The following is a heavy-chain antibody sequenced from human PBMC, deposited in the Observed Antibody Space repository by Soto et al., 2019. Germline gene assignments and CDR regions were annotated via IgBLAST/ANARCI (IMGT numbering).Heavy chain of an antibody. V-gene: IGHV4-34*01. CDR3: ASFYGSGSYYGYYYYYGMDV. D-gene: IGHD3-10*01. CDR1: GGSFSGYS. Sequence: SETLSLTCAVYGGSFSGYSWTWIRQPPGTGLEWIGEINHSGSTNYNPSLKSRVTISVDTSKNQFSLKLSSVTAADTAVYYCASFYGSGSYYGYYYYYGMDVWGQGALVTVSS. CDR2: INHSGST. J-gene: IGHJ6*02.